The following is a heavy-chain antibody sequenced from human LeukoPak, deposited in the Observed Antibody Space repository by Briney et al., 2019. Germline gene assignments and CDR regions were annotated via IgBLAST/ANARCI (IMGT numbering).Heavy chain of an antibody. V-gene: IGHV3-21*01. CDR2: ISSSSSYI. D-gene: IGHD1-26*01. Sequence: GGSLRLSCAASGFTFSSYSMNWVRQAPGKGLEWVSSISSSSSYIYYADSVKGRFTISRDNAKNSLYLQVNSLRAEDTAVYYCARDWMEGATFEIQGPVDYWGQGTLVSVSS. CDR1: GFTFSSYS. J-gene: IGHJ4*02. CDR3: ARDWMEGATFEIQGPVDY.